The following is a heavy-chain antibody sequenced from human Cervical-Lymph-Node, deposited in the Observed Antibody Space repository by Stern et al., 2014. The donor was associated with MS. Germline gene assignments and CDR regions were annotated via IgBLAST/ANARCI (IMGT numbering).Heavy chain of an antibody. CDR1: GYTFTSYY. CDR2: FNPSGGST. Sequence: VQLVESGAEVKKPGASVTVSCKASGYTFTSYYMHWVRQAPGQGLELMGIFNPSGGSTNYAQKFQGRVTMTRDTSTSTVYMELRSLRSEDTAVYYCAREVAGHRLGLMDVWGQGTTVTVSS. D-gene: IGHD6-19*01. V-gene: IGHV1-46*01. CDR3: AREVAGHRLGLMDV. J-gene: IGHJ6*02.